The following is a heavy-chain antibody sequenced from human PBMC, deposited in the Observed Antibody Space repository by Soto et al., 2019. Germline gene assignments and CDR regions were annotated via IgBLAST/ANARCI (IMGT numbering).Heavy chain of an antibody. CDR1: GFTFGNYG. V-gene: IGHV3-23*01. Sequence: GGSLRLSCETSGFTFGNYGMGWVRQAPGKGLYWVSAISGSGGSTYYADSVKGRFTISRDNSKNTLYLQMNSLRAEDTAVYYCAKASSGYDPSYFDYWGQGTLVTVSS. CDR2: ISGSGGST. J-gene: IGHJ4*02. D-gene: IGHD5-12*01. CDR3: AKASSGYDPSYFDY.